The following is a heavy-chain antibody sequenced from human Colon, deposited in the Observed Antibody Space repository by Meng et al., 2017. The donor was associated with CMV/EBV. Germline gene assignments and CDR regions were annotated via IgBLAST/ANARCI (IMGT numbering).Heavy chain of an antibody. CDR3: ARDLGGGDYFDY. D-gene: IGHD3-16*01. CDR1: GLSVSSNY. J-gene: IGHJ4*02. V-gene: IGHV3-53*01. CDR2: IYVDGST. Sequence: EWELEGSGGGWIQPGGSMRLSCAASGLSVSSNYMSWVRQAPGKGLEWVSVIYVDGSTYYAESVRGRFTISRDSSTNTVHLHLNSLRDDDSAVYYCARDLGGGDYFDYWGQGTLVTVSS.